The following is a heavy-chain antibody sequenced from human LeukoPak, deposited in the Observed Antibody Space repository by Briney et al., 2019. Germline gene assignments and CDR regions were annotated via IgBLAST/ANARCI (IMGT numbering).Heavy chain of an antibody. CDR1: GGSISSGGYY. Sequence: SETLSLTCTVSGGSISSGGYYWSWIRQHPGKGLEWIGYIYYSGSTYYNPSLKSRVTISVDTSKNQFSLKLSSVTAADTAVYYCARDTRWLFYYWGQGTLVTVSS. CDR3: ARDTRWLFYY. CDR2: IYYSGST. D-gene: IGHD5-18*01. J-gene: IGHJ4*02. V-gene: IGHV4-31*03.